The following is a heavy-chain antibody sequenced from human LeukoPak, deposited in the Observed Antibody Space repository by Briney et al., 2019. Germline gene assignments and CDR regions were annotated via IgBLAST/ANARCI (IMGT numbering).Heavy chain of an antibody. CDR2: IYHSGGT. J-gene: IGHJ4*02. D-gene: IGHD6-6*01. V-gene: IGHV4-39*01. Sequence: PSETLSLTCTVSGGSIIRTDYYWGWIRQPPGKGLEWIGSIYHSGGTYYNPSLESRVSVSVDTSKSQFSLRLSSVTAADTAVYYCASIAARPAYFDYWGQGTLVTVSS. CDR1: GGSIIRTDYY. CDR3: ASIAARPAYFDY.